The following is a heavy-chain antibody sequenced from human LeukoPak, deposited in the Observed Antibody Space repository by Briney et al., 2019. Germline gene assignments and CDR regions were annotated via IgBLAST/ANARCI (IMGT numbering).Heavy chain of an antibody. V-gene: IGHV1-18*01. CDR2: ISAYNGNT. D-gene: IGHD2-2*01. CDR3: ATQYCSSTTCYPYWVDY. Sequence: ASVKVSCKASGYTFSSYGISWVRQAPGQGLEWMGWISAYNGNTNYAQKLRGRVTMTTDTSTSTAYMELRSLRSDDTAVYYCATQYCSSTTCYPYWVDYWGQGTLVTVSP. J-gene: IGHJ4*02. CDR1: GYTFSSYG.